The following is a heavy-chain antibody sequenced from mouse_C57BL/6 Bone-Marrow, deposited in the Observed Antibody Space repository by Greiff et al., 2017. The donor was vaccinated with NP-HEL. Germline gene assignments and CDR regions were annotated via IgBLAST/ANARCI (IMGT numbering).Heavy chain of an antibody. D-gene: IGHD4-1*01. CDR3: AREVGPSFDY. CDR2: ISYDGSN. V-gene: IGHV3-6*01. Sequence: EVQLQESGPGLVKPSQSLSLTCSVTGYSITSGYYWNWIRQFPGNKLEWMGYISYDGSNNYNPSLKNRISITRDTSKNQFFLKLNSVTTEDTATYYCAREVGPSFDYWGQGTTLTVSS. J-gene: IGHJ2*01. CDR1: GYSITSGYY.